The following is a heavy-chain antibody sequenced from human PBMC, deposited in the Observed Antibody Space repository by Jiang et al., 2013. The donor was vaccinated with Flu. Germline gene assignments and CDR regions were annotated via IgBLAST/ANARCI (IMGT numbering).Heavy chain of an antibody. CDR3: AREPHLYSSGWYRIYYYGMDV. CDR2: TYYRSKWYN. CDR1: VSSNSAA. J-gene: IGHJ6*02. V-gene: IGHV6-1*01. D-gene: IGHD6-19*01. Sequence: VSSNSAAWNWIRQSPSRGLEWLGRTYYRSKWYNDYAVSVKSRITINPDTSKNQFSLQLNSVTPEDAAVYYCAREPHLYSSGWYRIYYYGMDVWGQGTTVTVSS.